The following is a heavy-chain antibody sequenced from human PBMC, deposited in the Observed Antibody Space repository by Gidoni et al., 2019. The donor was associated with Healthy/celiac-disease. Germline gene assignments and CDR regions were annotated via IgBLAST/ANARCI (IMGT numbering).Heavy chain of an antibody. CDR2: INPTSGGT. D-gene: IGHD6-6*01. CDR3: ARDRGIAARQGVSDY. J-gene: IGHJ4*02. V-gene: IGHV1-46*01. Sequence: QVQLVQSGDEVKKPGASVKVSCKASGYTFPIYYMHWVRRAPGQGLEWIGIINPTSGGTSYAQKFQGRVAVTRDTSTSTVYMELSSLRSEDTAVYYCARDRGIAARQGVSDYWGQGTLVTVSS. CDR1: GYTFPIYY.